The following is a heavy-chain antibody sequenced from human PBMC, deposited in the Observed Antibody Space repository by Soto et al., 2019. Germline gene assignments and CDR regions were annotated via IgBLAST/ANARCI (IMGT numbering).Heavy chain of an antibody. Sequence: GGSLRLSCAASGFTVSRNYMSWVRQAPGKGLEWVSVIYNDGSTDYADSVKGRFTISRDTSKNTLYLQMNSLRAEDTAVYYCARDRVESGYPEYFQFWGQGTLVTVSS. D-gene: IGHD3-22*01. CDR1: GFTVSRNY. V-gene: IGHV3-53*01. CDR3: ARDRVESGYPEYFQF. J-gene: IGHJ1*01. CDR2: IYNDGST.